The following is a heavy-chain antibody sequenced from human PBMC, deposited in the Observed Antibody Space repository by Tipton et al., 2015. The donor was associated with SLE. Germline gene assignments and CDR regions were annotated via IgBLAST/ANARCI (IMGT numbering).Heavy chain of an antibody. V-gene: IGHV4-34*01. J-gene: IGHJ4*02. Sequence: TLSLTCAVYGGSFSGYYWSWIRQPPGKGLEWIGEINHSGSTNYNPSLKSRVTISVDTSKNQFSLKLSSVTAADTAVYYCASKDYDSSGYYYLDYWGQGTLVTVSS. D-gene: IGHD3-22*01. CDR1: GGSFSGYY. CDR3: ASKDYDSSGYYYLDY. CDR2: INHSGST.